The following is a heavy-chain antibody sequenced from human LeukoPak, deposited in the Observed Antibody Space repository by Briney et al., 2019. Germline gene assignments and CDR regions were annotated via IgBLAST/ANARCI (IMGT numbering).Heavy chain of an antibody. CDR1: GYDFTSVG. CDR3: ARAGSGSGWYFDY. J-gene: IGHJ4*02. Sequence: ASVNVSCKASGYDFTSVGITWVRRAPGQGLEWMGWISPYNGNTRYAQKSQGRVAMTTDTSTTTAHMELRGLRFNDTAVYYCARAGSGSGWYFDYWGQGTLVTVSS. CDR2: ISPYNGNT. D-gene: IGHD6-19*01. V-gene: IGHV1-18*01.